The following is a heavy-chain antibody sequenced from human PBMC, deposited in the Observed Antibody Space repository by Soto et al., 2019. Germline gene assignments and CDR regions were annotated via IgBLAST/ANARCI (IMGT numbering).Heavy chain of an antibody. D-gene: IGHD6-13*01. V-gene: IGHV4-34*01. Sequence: SETLSLTCAVYGGSFSGYYWSWIRQPPGKGLEWIGEINHSGSTNYNPSLKSRVTISVDTSKNQFSLKLSSVTAADTAVYYCARGALYKPYSSSWYGNWFDPWGQGTLVTVSS. CDR2: INHSGST. CDR1: GGSFSGYY. J-gene: IGHJ5*02. CDR3: ARGALYKPYSSSWYGNWFDP.